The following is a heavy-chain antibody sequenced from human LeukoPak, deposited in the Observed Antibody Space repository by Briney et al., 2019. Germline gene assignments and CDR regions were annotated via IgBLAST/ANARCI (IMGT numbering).Heavy chain of an antibody. Sequence: PSETPSLTCTVSGGSISSSSSYWGWIRQPPGKGLEWIGSVYYSGSTYYNPSLKSRITISVDTSKNQFSLNLNSVTAADTAVYYCASLHDFWTGYFVYWGPGTLVTVSS. CDR2: VYYSGST. V-gene: IGHV4-39*01. D-gene: IGHD3/OR15-3a*01. CDR1: GGSISSSSSY. J-gene: IGHJ4*02. CDR3: ASLHDFWTGYFVY.